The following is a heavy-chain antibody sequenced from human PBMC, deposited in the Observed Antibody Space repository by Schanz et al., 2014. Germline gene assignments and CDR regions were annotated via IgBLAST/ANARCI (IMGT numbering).Heavy chain of an antibody. D-gene: IGHD3-16*01. V-gene: IGHV1-69*02. J-gene: IGHJ4*02. Sequence: QVQLVQSGAEVKKPGSSMKVSCKASGGTFNSYTINWVRQAPGQGLEWMGRIIPILGIANYAQKFQGRVTITADRSTSTAYMELSSLRSEDTAVYYCARGGVRDDNSPGTGVRDDYNPGTYWGQGTLVTVSS. CDR1: GGTFNSYT. CDR2: IIPILGIA. CDR3: ARGGVRDDNSPGTGVRDDYNPGTY.